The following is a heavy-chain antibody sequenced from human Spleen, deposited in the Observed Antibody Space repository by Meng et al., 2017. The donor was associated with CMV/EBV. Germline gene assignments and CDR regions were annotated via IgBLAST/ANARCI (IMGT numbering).Heavy chain of an antibody. J-gene: IGHJ5*02. CDR2: INPSGSST. CDR3: ARDNSDSSSSWWFDP. CDR1: GFTFTNYY. V-gene: IGHV1-46*01. D-gene: IGHD3-22*01. Sequence: ASVKVSCKASGFTFTNYYMHWVRQAPGQGLERMAVINPSGSSTTYAQKFQGRVTMTRDTSTSTVYMEVGSLRSEDTAVYYCARDNSDSSSSWWFDPWGQGTLVTVSS.